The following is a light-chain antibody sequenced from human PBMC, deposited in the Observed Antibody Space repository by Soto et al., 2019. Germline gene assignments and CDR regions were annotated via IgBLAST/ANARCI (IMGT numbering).Light chain of an antibody. CDR2: KAS. CDR3: PQYNSYRA. J-gene: IGKJ1*01. V-gene: IGKV1-5*03. Sequence: DIQMTQSPSTLSASVGDRVTITCRASQSIDTWLAWHQQKPGQVPKLLISKASSLESGVPSRCSGSGSGTEFTLTISSLQPDDSATYYCPQYNSYRAFGQGTKVEI. CDR1: QSIDTW.